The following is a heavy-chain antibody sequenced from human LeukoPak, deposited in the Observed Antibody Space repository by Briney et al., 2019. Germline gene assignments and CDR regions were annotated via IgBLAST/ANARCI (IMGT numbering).Heavy chain of an antibody. Sequence: GGSLRPSCAASGFTVSSNYMSWVRQAPGKGLEWVSVIYSGGSTYYADSVKGRFTISRDNSKNTLYLQMNSLRAEDTAVYYCARATYYYDSSGYYVFYFDNWGQGTLVTVSS. CDR2: IYSGGST. J-gene: IGHJ4*02. CDR3: ARATYYYDSSGYYVFYFDN. D-gene: IGHD3-22*01. V-gene: IGHV3-53*01. CDR1: GFTVSSNY.